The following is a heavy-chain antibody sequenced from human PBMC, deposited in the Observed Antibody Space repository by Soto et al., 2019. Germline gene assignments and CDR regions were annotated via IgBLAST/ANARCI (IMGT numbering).Heavy chain of an antibody. J-gene: IGHJ4*02. CDR3: AKDLKRVGYYDYIWGSYRPSTYFDY. V-gene: IGHV3-30*18. CDR1: GFTFSSYG. Sequence: GGSLRLSCAASGFTFSSYGMHWVRQAPGKGLEWVAVISYDGSNKYYADSVKGRFTISRDNSKNTLYLQMNSLRAEDTAVYYCAKDLKRVGYYDYIWGSYRPSTYFDYWGQGTLVTVSS. CDR2: ISYDGSNK. D-gene: IGHD3-16*02.